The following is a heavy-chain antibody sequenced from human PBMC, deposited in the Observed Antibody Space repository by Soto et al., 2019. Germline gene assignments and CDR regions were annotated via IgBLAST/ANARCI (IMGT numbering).Heavy chain of an antibody. CDR2: INAGNGNT. CDR3: PPPMVAFS. CDR1: GYTFTSYA. D-gene: IGHD2-15*01. Sequence: QVQLVQSGAEVKKPGASVKVSCKASGYTFTSYAIHWVRQAPGQRLEWMGWINAGNGNTKYSQKFQGRVIITRDTPAGTPYRGLRGLRSETTVVYYCPPPMVAFSGGQGPLFPSSS. V-gene: IGHV1-3*01. J-gene: IGHJ4*02.